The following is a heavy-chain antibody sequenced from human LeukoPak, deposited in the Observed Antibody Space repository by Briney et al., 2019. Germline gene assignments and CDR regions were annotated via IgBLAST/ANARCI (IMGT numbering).Heavy chain of an antibody. V-gene: IGHV3-30*03. CDR1: GFTFNSYG. CDR3: ARQRGRVYYYYYYMDV. CDR2: ISYDGSNK. Sequence: PGGSLRLSCAASGFTFNSYGIHWVRQAPGKGLEWVAVISYDGSNKYYADSVKGRFTISRDNSKNTLYLQMNSLRAEDTAVYYCARQRGRVYYYYYYMDVWGKGTTVTVSS. J-gene: IGHJ6*03.